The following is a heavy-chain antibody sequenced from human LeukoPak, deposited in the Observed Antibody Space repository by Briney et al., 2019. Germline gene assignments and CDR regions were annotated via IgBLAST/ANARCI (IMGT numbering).Heavy chain of an antibody. J-gene: IGHJ6*02. Sequence: PGGSLRLSCAASGFTFSSYAMSWVRQAPGKGLEWVSAISGSGGSTYYADSVKGRFTISKDNAKNSLYLQMNSLRAEDTALYHCAGNNGMDVWGQGTTVIVSS. CDR1: GFTFSSYA. CDR3: AGNNGMDV. CDR2: ISGSGGST. V-gene: IGHV3-23*01.